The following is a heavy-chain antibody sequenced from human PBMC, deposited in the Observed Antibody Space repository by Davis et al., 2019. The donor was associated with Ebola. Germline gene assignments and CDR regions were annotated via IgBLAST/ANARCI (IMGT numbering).Heavy chain of an antibody. CDR3: ARAGAARPHYYYYGMDV. J-gene: IGHJ6*02. Sequence: GESLKISCAASGFTFTDYGFHWVRQAPGKGLEWVAVIWYDGSNKYYADSVKGRFTISRDNSKNTLYLQMNSLRAEDTAVYYCARAGAARPHYYYYGMDVWGQGTTVTVSS. CDR1: GFTFTDYG. CDR2: IWYDGSNK. D-gene: IGHD6-6*01. V-gene: IGHV3-33*01.